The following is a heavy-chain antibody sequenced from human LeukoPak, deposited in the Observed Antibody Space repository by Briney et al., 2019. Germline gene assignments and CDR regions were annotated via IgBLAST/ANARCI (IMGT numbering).Heavy chain of an antibody. J-gene: IGHJ6*02. CDR1: GFTVSSNY. V-gene: IGHV3-66*01. CDR2: IYSGGST. CDR3: ARDLNYYYYGMDV. Sequence: GGSLRLSCAASGFTVSSNYMSWVRQTPGKGLEWVSVIYSGGSTYYADSVKGRFTISRDNSKNTLYLQMNSLRAEDTAVYYCARDLNYYYYGMDVWGQGTTVTVSS.